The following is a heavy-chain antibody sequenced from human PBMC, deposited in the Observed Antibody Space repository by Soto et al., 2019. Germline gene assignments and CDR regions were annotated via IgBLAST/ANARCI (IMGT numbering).Heavy chain of an antibody. CDR1: RGSISSSSYY. J-gene: IGHJ4*02. CDR2: IYSSGTT. D-gene: IGHD6-19*01. Sequence: QLQLQESGPGLVKPSETLSLTCTVSRGSISSSSYYWGWIRQPPGKGLEWIGSIYSSGTTYYNPSLQSRVTISVDTSKNQFSLRLNSVTAADTAVYYCASPQGAVAVAGAFDYWGQGTLITVSS. CDR3: ASPQGAVAVAGAFDY. V-gene: IGHV4-39*01.